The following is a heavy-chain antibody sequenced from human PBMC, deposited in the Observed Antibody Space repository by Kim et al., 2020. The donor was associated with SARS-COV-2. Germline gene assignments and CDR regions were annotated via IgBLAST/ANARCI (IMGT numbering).Heavy chain of an antibody. CDR2: IAAGGGTT. D-gene: IGHD1-7*01. J-gene: IGHJ4*02. Sequence: GGSLRLSCAASGFTFRNYAMTWVRQAPGKGLEWVSAIAAGGGTTFYAGSVKGRFTISRDNSKNTLYLQMNSLRAEDTAVYYCANDWGTDRRPDYWGQGTLVTVSS. V-gene: IGHV3-23*01. CDR3: ANDWGTDRRPDY. CDR1: GFTFRNYA.